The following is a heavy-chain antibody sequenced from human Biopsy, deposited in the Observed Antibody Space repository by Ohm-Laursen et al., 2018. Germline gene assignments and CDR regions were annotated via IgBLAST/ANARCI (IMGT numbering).Heavy chain of an antibody. J-gene: IGHJ4*02. CDR2: VYYNGNT. CDR1: YGSISGHF. V-gene: IGHV4-59*08. D-gene: IGHD6-13*01. Sequence: GTLSLTCVVTYGSISGHFWSWIRQAPGKGLEWIGYVYYNGNTNYSPSLKSRATISLDTSKDRFSLKLTSVTAADTAVYYCARRIGSSWEWAFDIWGQGTLVTVSS. CDR3: ARRIGSSWEWAFDI.